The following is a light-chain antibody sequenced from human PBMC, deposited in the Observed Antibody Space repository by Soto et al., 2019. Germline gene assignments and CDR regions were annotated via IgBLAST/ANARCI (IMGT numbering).Light chain of an antibody. J-gene: IGKJ1*01. CDR2: TAS. Sequence: SPSFLSESVGDRVTITCRASQGISSYLAWYQQKPGKAPKLLISTASTLQSGVPSRFSGSGSGTEFTLTISSLQPDDFATYYCQHYNSYSEAFGQGTKVDIK. CDR3: QHYNSYSEA. CDR1: QGISSY. V-gene: IGKV1-9*01.